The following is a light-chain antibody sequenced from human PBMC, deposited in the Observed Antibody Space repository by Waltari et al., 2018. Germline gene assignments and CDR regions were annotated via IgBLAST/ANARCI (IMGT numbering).Light chain of an antibody. J-gene: IGKJ5*01. CDR3: QQYNRWPPIT. CDR1: QSIATN. Sequence: VMTQSPDTLSVSPGGRATLSCRASQSIATNLAWYQQRRGQAPRLLIFDASTRATSISGRFSSSGSGTEFTLTISSLQSDDSAVYYCQQYNRWPPITFGQGTRLEIK. V-gene: IGKV3-15*01. CDR2: DAS.